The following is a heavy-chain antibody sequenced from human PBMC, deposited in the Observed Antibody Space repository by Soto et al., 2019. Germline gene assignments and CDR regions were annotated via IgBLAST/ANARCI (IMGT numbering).Heavy chain of an antibody. V-gene: IGHV3-23*01. D-gene: IGHD2-2*01. CDR1: GFPFSSRA. J-gene: IGHJ4*02. Sequence: EVQLLASGGGLVQPGGSLRRSCAASGFPFSSRAMSWVRQAPGKGLEWVSAISGSGTITYYADSVNGRFTISRDTSKNTLYLQMNSLRADDTAVYYCAEWARYCSSADCRAWGQGTLVNVS. CDR2: ISGSGTIT. CDR3: AEWARYCSSADCRA.